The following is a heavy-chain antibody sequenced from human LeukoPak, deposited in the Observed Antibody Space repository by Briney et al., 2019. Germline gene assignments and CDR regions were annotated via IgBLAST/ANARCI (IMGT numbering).Heavy chain of an antibody. CDR2: IYHSGST. CDR3: ATIKRGDIFGYFDF. CDR1: GESFSGYF. J-gene: IGHJ4*02. D-gene: IGHD5-18*01. Sequence: SETLSLTCAVSGESFSGYFWTWIRQPPGKGLEWIGSIYHSGSTYYNPSLKSRVTLSADTSKNQFSLRLSSVTAADTAVYYCATIKRGDIFGYFDFWGQGILVAVSS. V-gene: IGHV4-34*01.